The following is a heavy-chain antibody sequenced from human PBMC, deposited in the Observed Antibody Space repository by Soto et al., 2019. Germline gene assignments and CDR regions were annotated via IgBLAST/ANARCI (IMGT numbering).Heavy chain of an antibody. V-gene: IGHV4-59*01. J-gene: IGHJ5*02. Sequence: QVQLQESGPGLVKPSETLPLTCTVSGGSISSYYWSWIRQPPGKGLEWIGYIYYSGSTNYNPSLKSRVTISVDTSKNQFSLKLSSVTAADTAVYYCARQGTRFDPWGQGTLVTVSS. D-gene: IGHD2-8*01. CDR3: ARQGTRFDP. CDR1: GGSISSYY. CDR2: IYYSGST.